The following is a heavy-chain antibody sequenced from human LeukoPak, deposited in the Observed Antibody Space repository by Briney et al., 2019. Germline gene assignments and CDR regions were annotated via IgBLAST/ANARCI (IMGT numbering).Heavy chain of an antibody. D-gene: IGHD5-18*01. Sequence: GGSLRLSCAASGFTFSTYGLHWVRQAPGKGLEWVAVISNDGSNKHYADSVKGRFTISRDNFKNTLYLQMNSLRAEDTAVYYCAKDVGYSYVLDHYDYWGQGTLVTVSS. J-gene: IGHJ4*02. CDR1: GFTFSTYG. V-gene: IGHV3-30*18. CDR2: ISNDGSNK. CDR3: AKDVGYSYVLDHYDY.